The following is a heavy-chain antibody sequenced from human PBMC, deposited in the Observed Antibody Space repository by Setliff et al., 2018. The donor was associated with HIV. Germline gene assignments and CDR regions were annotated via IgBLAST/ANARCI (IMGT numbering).Heavy chain of an antibody. Sequence: ASVKVSCKASGDTFSTHTIHWLRQAPGQGPEWMGRTIPIFSMSNAALNFQGRLMITADKSSNTAYLSLTKLTFEDTAMYYCATSYGSGVAPFDNWGQGTLVTVSS. D-gene: IGHD3-10*01. CDR3: ATSYGSGVAPFDN. J-gene: IGHJ4*02. CDR1: GDTFSTHT. CDR2: TIPIFSMS. V-gene: IGHV1-69*02.